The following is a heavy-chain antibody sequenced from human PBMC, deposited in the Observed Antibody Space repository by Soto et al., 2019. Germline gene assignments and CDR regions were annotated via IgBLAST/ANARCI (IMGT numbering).Heavy chain of an antibody. CDR1: GYTFTGYY. Sequence: GASVKVSCKASGYTFTGYYMHWVRQAPGQGLEWMGWINPNSGGTNYAQKFQGWVTMTRDTSISTAYMELSRLRSDDTAVYYCAREADGCSGGSCYQIDAFDIWGQGTMVTVSS. CDR2: INPNSGGT. D-gene: IGHD2-15*01. J-gene: IGHJ3*02. V-gene: IGHV1-2*04. CDR3: AREADGCSGGSCYQIDAFDI.